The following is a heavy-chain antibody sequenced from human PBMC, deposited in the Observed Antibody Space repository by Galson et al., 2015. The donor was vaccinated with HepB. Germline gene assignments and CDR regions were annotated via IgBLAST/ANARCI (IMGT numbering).Heavy chain of an antibody. CDR2: ISYDGSNK. Sequence: SLRLSCAASGFTFSSYGMHWVRQAPGKGLEWVAVISYDGSNKYYADSVKGRFTISRDNSKNTLYLQMNSLRAEDTAVYYCAKGPGSGGSCYLVCNYYYGMDVWGQGTTVTVSS. CDR1: GFTFSSYG. D-gene: IGHD2-15*01. V-gene: IGHV3-30*18. J-gene: IGHJ6*02. CDR3: AKGPGSGGSCYLVCNYYYGMDV.